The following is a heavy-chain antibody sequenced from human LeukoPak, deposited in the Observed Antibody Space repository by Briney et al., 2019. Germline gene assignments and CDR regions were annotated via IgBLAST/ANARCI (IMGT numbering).Heavy chain of an antibody. Sequence: GASVKVSCKASGYTFTSYDINWVRQATGQGLEWMGWMNPNSGNTGYAQKFQGRVTMTTNTSISTAYMELSSLRSEDTAVYYCAGGMGSGCYSAAYYFDYWGQGTLVTVSS. D-gene: IGHD2-15*01. J-gene: IGHJ4*02. CDR3: AGGMGSGCYSAAYYFDY. CDR2: MNPNSGNT. CDR1: GYTFTSYD. V-gene: IGHV1-8*01.